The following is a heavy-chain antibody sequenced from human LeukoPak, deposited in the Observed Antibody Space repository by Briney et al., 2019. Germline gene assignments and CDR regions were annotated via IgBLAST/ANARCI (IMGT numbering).Heavy chain of an antibody. D-gene: IGHD1-1*01. J-gene: IGHJ3*02. CDR3: AREYSAFEI. CDR1: GGSFSGYY. Sequence: SETLSLTCAVYGGSFSGYYWSWIRQPPGKGLEWIGGINHSGSTNYNPSLKSRVTISVDTSKNQFSLKLSSVTAADTAVYYCAREYSAFEIWGPGTMVTVSS. V-gene: IGHV4-34*01. CDR2: INHSGST.